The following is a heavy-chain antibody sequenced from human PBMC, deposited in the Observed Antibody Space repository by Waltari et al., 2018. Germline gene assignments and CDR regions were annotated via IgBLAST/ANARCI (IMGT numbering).Heavy chain of an antibody. J-gene: IGHJ4*02. CDR1: GYSISSGYY. D-gene: IGHD1-7*01. CDR2: IYHSGST. V-gene: IGHV4-38-2*02. CDR3: ARQGAGTTDFDY. Sequence: QVQLQESGPGLVKPSETLSLTCTVSGYSISSGYYWGWIRQPPGKGLEWIGSIYHSGSTYYNPSLKSRVTISVDTSKNQFSLKLSSVTAADTAVYYCARQGAGTTDFDYWGQGTLVTVSS.